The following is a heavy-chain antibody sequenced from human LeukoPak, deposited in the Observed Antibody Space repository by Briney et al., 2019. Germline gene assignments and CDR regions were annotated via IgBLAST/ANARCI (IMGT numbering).Heavy chain of an antibody. J-gene: IGHJ4*02. CDR1: GFTFSSYW. CDR3: ARELGKYRRILGRDSQWLAVSGFDN. CDR2: IESNGLT. Sequence: GGSLRLSCEASGFTFSSYWMHWVRQIPGKGLMWVSRIESNGLTLYADSVRDRFTISRDNAKDSLSLQMNSLRAEDTAVYYCARELGKYRRILGRDSQWLAVSGFDNWGQGILVTVSS. V-gene: IGHV3-74*01. D-gene: IGHD6-19*01.